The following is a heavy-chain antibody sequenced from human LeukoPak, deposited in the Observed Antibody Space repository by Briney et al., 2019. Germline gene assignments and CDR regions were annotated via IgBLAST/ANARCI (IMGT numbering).Heavy chain of an antibody. CDR1: GYTFTSYD. J-gene: IGHJ3*02. D-gene: IGHD2-2*01. CDR3: AMTTYNIVVVPAAMNDAFDI. Sequence: GASVKVSCKASGYTFTSYDINWVRQATGQGLEWMGWMNPNSGNTGYAQKFQGRVTMTRNTSISTAYMELSSLRSEDTAVYYCAMTTYNIVVVPAAMNDAFDIWGQGTMVTVSS. V-gene: IGHV1-8*01. CDR2: MNPNSGNT.